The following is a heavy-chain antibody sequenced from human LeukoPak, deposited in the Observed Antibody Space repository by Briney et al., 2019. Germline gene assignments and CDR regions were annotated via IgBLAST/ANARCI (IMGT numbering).Heavy chain of an antibody. Sequence: PGGSLRLSCEASGFTFATYPMSWVRQAPGKGLEWVSTFSGSGGRTLYADSVKGRFTISRDNSKNTLSLQMNSLRAEDTAVYYCAKVTSSYNYFDYWGQGSLVTASS. CDR1: GFTFATYP. CDR2: FSGSGGRT. CDR3: AKVTSSYNYFDY. V-gene: IGHV3-23*01. D-gene: IGHD2-2*01. J-gene: IGHJ4*02.